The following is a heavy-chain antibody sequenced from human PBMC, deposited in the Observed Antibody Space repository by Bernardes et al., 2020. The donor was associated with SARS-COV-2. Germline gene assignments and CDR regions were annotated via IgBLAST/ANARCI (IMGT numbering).Heavy chain of an antibody. CDR3: AHRRGYYDGFDY. J-gene: IGHJ4*02. D-gene: IGHD3-22*01. Sequence: SGATLSKPTQTLTLTCPFPGFSLSPSGVGVGWIRQPPGKALEWLALIYWDDDKRYSPSLKSRVTITKATSKNQVVLTMTNMDPVDTATYYCAHRRGYYDGFDYWGQGTLVTVSS. CDR1: GFSLSPSGVG. V-gene: IGHV2-5*02. CDR2: IYWDDDK.